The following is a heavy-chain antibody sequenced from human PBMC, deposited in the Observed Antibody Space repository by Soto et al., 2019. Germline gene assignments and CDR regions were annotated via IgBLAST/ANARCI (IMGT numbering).Heavy chain of an antibody. D-gene: IGHD3-3*01. CDR3: AKQGPDDFWSGHENYYYDY. V-gene: IGHV3-23*01. Sequence: GGSLRLSCAASGFTFSSYAMSWVRQAPGKGLEWVSAISGSGGSTYYADSVKGRFTISRDNSKNTLYLQMNSLRAEDTAVYYCAKQGPDDFWSGHENYYYDYWGQGTLVTVS. CDR1: GFTFSSYA. J-gene: IGHJ4*02. CDR2: ISGSGGST.